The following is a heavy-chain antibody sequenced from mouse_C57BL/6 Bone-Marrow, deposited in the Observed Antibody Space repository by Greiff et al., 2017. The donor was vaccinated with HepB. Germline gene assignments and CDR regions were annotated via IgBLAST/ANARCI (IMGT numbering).Heavy chain of an antibody. Sequence: EVQLQESGPGLVKPSQSLSLTCSVTGYSITSGYYWNWIRQFPGNKLEWMGYISYDGSNNYNPSLKNRISITRDTSKNQFFLKLNSVTTEDTATYYCARNYGSSLPYAMDYWGQGTSVTVSS. CDR1: GYSITSGYY. J-gene: IGHJ4*01. CDR2: ISYDGSN. D-gene: IGHD1-1*01. V-gene: IGHV3-6*01. CDR3: ARNYGSSLPYAMDY.